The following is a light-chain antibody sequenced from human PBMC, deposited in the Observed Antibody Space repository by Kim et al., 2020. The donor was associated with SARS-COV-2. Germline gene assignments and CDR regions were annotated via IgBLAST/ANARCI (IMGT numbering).Light chain of an antibody. Sequence: QSVLTQPPSASGTPGQRVTISCSGSFSNIESNYVSWYQQLPGMAPKLLIYRTDQRPSGVPARFSGSKSGSSASLAISGLRSEDEADYHCGAWDDSLSVAVFGGGTKLTVL. CDR1: FSNIESNY. CDR2: RTD. V-gene: IGLV1-47*01. J-gene: IGLJ2*01. CDR3: GAWDDSLSVAV.